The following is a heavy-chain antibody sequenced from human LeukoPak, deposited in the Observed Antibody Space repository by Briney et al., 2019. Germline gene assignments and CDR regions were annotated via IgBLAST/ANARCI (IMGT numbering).Heavy chain of an antibody. J-gene: IGHJ6*02. CDR2: IYYSGST. V-gene: IGHV4-39*07. CDR3: ARLVLDYYYYGMDV. D-gene: IGHD6-13*01. Sequence: SETLSLTCTVSGGSISSSSYYWGWIRQPPGKGLVWMGSIYYSGSTYYNPSLKSRVTISVDTSKNQFSLKLSSVTAADTAVYYCARLVLDYYYYGMDVWGQGTTVTVSS. CDR1: GGSISSSSYY.